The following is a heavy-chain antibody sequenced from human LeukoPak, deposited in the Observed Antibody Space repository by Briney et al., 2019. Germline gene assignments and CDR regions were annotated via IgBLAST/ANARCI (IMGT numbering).Heavy chain of an antibody. D-gene: IGHD2-21*02. Sequence: PSETLSLTCTVSSGSINNYYWSWIRQPPGKGLEYIGYIHYSGTTHYIPSLKSRVTISVDTSKNQFSLQLNSVTAADTAVYYCARAAYCGGNCYYYFDYWGQGTLVTVSS. CDR3: ARAAYCGGNCYYYFDY. CDR1: SGSINNYY. V-gene: IGHV4-59*01. CDR2: IHYSGTT. J-gene: IGHJ4*02.